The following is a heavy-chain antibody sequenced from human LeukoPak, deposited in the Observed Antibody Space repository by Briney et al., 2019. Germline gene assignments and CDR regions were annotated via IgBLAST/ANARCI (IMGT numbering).Heavy chain of an antibody. CDR1: RYTFNEYA. D-gene: IGHD2-2*01. CDR2: INTDTGNP. CDR3: ARGRRYCDSTTCYGMYYVDY. J-gene: IGHJ4*02. V-gene: IGHV7-4-1*02. Sequence: ASVKVSCKASRYTFNEYAMIWVRQAPEQGPEWMGWINTDTGNPTYAQGFTGRFVFSLDTSVSTAYLQISSLEAEDTAVYYCARGRRYCDSTTCYGMYYVDYWGQGTLVTVSS.